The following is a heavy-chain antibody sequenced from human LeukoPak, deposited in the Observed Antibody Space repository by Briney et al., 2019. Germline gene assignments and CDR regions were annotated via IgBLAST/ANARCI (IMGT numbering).Heavy chain of an antibody. CDR1: GGSISSSSYS. CDR3: ARRDPITTDAFDI. V-gene: IGHV4-39*01. D-gene: IGHD3-22*01. J-gene: IGHJ3*02. Sequence: SETLSLTCTVSGGSISSSSYSWAWIRQPPGKGLEWIGSIYYSGSTYYNPSLKSRVTISVDTSKNQFSLKLSSVTAADTAVYYCARRDPITTDAFDIWGHGTMVTVSS. CDR2: IYYSGST.